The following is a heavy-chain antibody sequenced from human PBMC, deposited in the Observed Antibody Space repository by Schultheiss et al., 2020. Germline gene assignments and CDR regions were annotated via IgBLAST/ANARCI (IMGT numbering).Heavy chain of an antibody. V-gene: IGHV4-31*03. CDR2: IYYSGST. CDR1: GGSFSSSDYY. J-gene: IGHJ4*02. CDR3: ARVRTSGWLIDY. D-gene: IGHD6-19*01. Sequence: SETLSLTCTVSGGSFSSSDYYWGWIRQPPGKGLEWIGYIYYSGSTYYNPSLKSRVTISVDTSKNQFSLKLSSVTAADTAVYYCARVRTSGWLIDYWGQGTLVTVSS.